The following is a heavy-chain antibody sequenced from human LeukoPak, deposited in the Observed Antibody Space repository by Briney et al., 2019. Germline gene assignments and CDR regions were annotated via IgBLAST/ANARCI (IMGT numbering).Heavy chain of an antibody. J-gene: IGHJ6*04. CDR1: GFTFSTTW. V-gene: IGHV3-74*03. D-gene: IGHD3-10*02. Sequence: PGGSLRLSCEGSGFTFSTTWMHWVRLAPGKGLVWVAHIESDGRSTTYADSVKGRFTISRDNAKNSLYLQMNSLRAEDTAVYYCAELGITTLGGVWGKGTTVTISS. CDR3: AELGITTLGGV. CDR2: IESDGRST.